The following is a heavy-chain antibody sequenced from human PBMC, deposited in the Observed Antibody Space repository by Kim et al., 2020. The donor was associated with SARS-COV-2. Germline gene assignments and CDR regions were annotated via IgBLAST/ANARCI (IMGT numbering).Heavy chain of an antibody. CDR1: GYTFTSYA. V-gene: IGHV7-4-1*02. Sequence: ASVKVSCKASGYTFTSYAMNWVRQAPGQGLEWMGWINTNTGNPTYAQGFTGRFVFSLDTSVSTAYLQISSLKAEDTAVYYCARLPEYSSGWYYFRPPKIPTKGGDYYYYYGMDVWGQGTTVTVSS. J-gene: IGHJ6*02. D-gene: IGHD6-19*01. CDR2: INTNTGNP. CDR3: ARLPEYSSGWYYFRPPKIPTKGGDYYYYYGMDV.